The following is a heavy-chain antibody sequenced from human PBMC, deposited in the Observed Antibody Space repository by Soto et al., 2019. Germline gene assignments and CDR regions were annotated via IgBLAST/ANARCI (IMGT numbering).Heavy chain of an antibody. CDR3: AASFEYSSGSFYFDY. V-gene: IGHV4-31*03. J-gene: IGHJ4*02. CDR2: MYYSGSA. D-gene: IGHD6-19*01. CDR1: GDSIISGGFY. Sequence: KQSPTLSLTCTVSGDSIISGGFYWSWIRQYPGKGLEWIGDMYYSGSANYNPALKSRVSISVDTSKNQFALKLSSVTAADTAVYYCAASFEYSSGSFYFDYWGQGTLVTVSS.